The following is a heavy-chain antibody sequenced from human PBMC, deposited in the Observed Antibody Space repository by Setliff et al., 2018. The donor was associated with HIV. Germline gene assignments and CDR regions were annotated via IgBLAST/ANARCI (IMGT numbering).Heavy chain of an antibody. CDR1: GGSISSSSYC. Sequence: PSETLSLTCTVSGGSISSSSYCWGWIRQPPGKGLEWIGSIYYSGSTYYNPSLKSRVTISVDTSKNQFSLKLSSVTAADTAVYYCARESKSITMIVVVSSFDYWGQGTLVTVSS. V-gene: IGHV4-39*07. CDR2: IYYSGST. D-gene: IGHD3-22*01. J-gene: IGHJ4*02. CDR3: ARESKSITMIVVVSSFDY.